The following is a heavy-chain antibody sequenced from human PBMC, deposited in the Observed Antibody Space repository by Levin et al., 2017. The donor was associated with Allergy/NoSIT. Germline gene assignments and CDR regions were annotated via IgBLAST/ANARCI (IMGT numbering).Heavy chain of an antibody. Sequence: GGSLRLSCKGSGDSFTTYWIAWVRQMPGKGLEWMGIIYPGDSDTRYSPSFQGQVTMSVDKSINTAYLQWSSLKASDTAKYYCARSTSGWYWFDPWGQGTLVTVSS. V-gene: IGHV5-51*01. CDR2: IYPGDSDT. CDR3: ARSTSGWYWFDP. J-gene: IGHJ5*02. D-gene: IGHD6-19*01. CDR1: GDSFTTYW.